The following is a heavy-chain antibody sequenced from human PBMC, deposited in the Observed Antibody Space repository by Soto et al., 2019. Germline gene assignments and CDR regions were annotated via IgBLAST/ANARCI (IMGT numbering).Heavy chain of an antibody. D-gene: IGHD3-22*01. J-gene: IGHJ4*02. CDR2: ISGSGGST. CDR1: GFTFSSYA. CDR3: AKGAYDYYDGSGYYYVLVLFYFDY. Sequence: GGSLRLSCAASGFTFSSYAMSWVRQAPGKGLEWVSAISGSGGSTYYADSVKGRFTISRDNSKNTLYLQMNSLRAEDTAVYYCAKGAYDYYDGSGYYYVLVLFYFDYWGQGTLVTVSS. V-gene: IGHV3-23*01.